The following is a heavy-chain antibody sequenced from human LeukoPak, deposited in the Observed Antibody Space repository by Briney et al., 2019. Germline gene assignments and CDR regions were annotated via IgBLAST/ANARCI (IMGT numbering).Heavy chain of an antibody. CDR3: TREKDTGSNHAKIRYDI. V-gene: IGHV4-59*01. Sequence: SETLSLACTVCWSWIRQPPGKGLERPGWIVGGGSSNYNPCLKSKLNISVDSPQNHFSLKLTSATAADTAVYYCTREKDTGSNHAKIRYDIWGQGTMVTVSS. D-gene: IGHD1-26*01. CDR2: IVGGGSS. J-gene: IGHJ3*02.